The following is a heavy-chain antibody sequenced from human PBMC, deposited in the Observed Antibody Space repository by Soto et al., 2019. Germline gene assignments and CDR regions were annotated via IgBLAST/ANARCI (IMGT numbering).Heavy chain of an antibody. J-gene: IGHJ4*02. CDR2: IYWDDDK. Sequence: QITLKESGPTLVRPAQTLTLTCDISGFSLSTYHMGVAWIRQPPGKALEWLALIYWDDDKRYSPSLKDRLAISNDTSSNQVVLTITNMDPGDTATYFCAHAGDYDLLTFDHWGPGTLVTVSS. D-gene: IGHD4-17*01. CDR3: AHAGDYDLLTFDH. V-gene: IGHV2-5*02. CDR1: GFSLSTYHMG.